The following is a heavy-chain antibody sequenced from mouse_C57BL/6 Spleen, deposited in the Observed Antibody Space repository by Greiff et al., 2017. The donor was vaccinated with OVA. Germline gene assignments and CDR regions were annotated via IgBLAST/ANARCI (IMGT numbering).Heavy chain of an antibody. CDR1: GYTFTEYT. Sequence: QVQLKESGAELVKPGASVKLSCKASGYTFTEYTIHWVKQRSGQGLEWIGWFYPGSGSIKYNEKFKDKATLTADKSSSTVYMELSRLTSEDSAVYFCVRHGPHYYGSSSLFDYWGQGTTLTVSS. D-gene: IGHD1-1*01. CDR3: VRHGPHYYGSSSLFDY. CDR2: FYPGSGSI. V-gene: IGHV1-62-2*01. J-gene: IGHJ2*01.